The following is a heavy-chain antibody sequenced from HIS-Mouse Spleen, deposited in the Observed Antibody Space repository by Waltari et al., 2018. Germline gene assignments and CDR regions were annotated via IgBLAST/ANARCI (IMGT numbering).Heavy chain of an antibody. D-gene: IGHD1-20*01. Sequence: QVQLVESGGCVVQPGRSLRLSCAASGFPFSRYAMHWVRQAPGKGLEWVAVISYDGSNKYYADSVKGRFTISRDNSKNTLYLQMNSLRAEDTAVYYCARDHRNNWAIRDWGQGTLVTVSS. CDR3: ARDHRNNWAIRD. CDR2: ISYDGSNK. V-gene: IGHV3-30-3*01. CDR1: GFPFSRYA. J-gene: IGHJ4*02.